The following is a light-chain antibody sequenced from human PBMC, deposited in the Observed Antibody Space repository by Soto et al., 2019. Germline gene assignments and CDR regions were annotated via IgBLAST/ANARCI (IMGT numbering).Light chain of an antibody. CDR1: QGIRDD. V-gene: IGKV1-6*01. CDR2: AAS. CDR3: LQDHNFPYT. J-gene: IGKJ2*01. Sequence: AIQMTQSPSSLSASVGDRVTITCRASQGIRDDLAWYQQKPGKAPNLLIYAASTLQSGVPSRFSGSGSGTDFTLTISSLQPEDFATYYCLQDHNFPYTFGQGTMLEIK.